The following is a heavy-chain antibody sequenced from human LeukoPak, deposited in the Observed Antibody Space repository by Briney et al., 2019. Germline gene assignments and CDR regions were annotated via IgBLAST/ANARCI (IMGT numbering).Heavy chain of an antibody. J-gene: IGHJ6*04. CDR2: ISYDGSNK. CDR3: AKEDYGDPLYYYYYYGMDV. CDR1: GFTFSNYG. D-gene: IGHD4-17*01. V-gene: IGHV3-30*18. Sequence: GRSLRLSCAASGFTFSNYGMHWVRQAPGKGLEWVAVISYDGSNKYYADSVKGRFTISRDNSKNTLYLQMNSLRAEDTAVYYCAKEDYGDPLYYYYYYGMDVWGKGTTVTVSS.